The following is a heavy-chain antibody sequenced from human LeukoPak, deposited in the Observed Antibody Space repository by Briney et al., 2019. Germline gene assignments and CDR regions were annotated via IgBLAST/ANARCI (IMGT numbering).Heavy chain of an antibody. V-gene: IGHV3-21*01. Sequence: PGGSLRLSCAASGFTFSSYSMNWVRQAPGKGLEWVSSISSSSSYIYYADSVKGRFTISRDNAKNSLYLQMNSLRAEDTAVYYCARGDIVGATFDCGGQGTLVTGSS. CDR1: GFTFSSYS. CDR3: ARGDIVGATFDC. CDR2: ISSSSSYI. J-gene: IGHJ4*02. D-gene: IGHD1-26*01.